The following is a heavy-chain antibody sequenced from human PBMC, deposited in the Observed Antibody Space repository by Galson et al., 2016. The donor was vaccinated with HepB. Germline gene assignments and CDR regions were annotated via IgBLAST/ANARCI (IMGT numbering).Heavy chain of an antibody. Sequence: SVKVSCKAFGYTFTGYYIHWVRQAPGQGPEWMGWINPSSGDTNYPQRFRGRVTMTRDTSSSTTYMELSRLRSDDTAVYYCARDFLRGGWNLFDYWGQGALVTVSS. CDR1: GYTFTGYY. J-gene: IGHJ4*02. CDR3: ARDFLRGGWNLFDY. D-gene: IGHD1-7*01. V-gene: IGHV1-2*02. CDR2: INPSSGDT.